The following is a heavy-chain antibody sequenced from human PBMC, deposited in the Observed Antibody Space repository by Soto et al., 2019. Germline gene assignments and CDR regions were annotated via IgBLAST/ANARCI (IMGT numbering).Heavy chain of an antibody. Sequence: PSETLSLTCAVYGGSFSGYCWSWIRQPPGKGLEWIGEINHSGSTNYNPSLKSRVTISVDTSKNQFSLKLSSVTAADTAVYYCAAYYDYIYNWFDPWGQGTLVTVSS. J-gene: IGHJ5*02. D-gene: IGHD3-16*01. CDR3: AAYYDYIYNWFDP. V-gene: IGHV4-34*01. CDR1: GGSFSGYC. CDR2: INHSGST.